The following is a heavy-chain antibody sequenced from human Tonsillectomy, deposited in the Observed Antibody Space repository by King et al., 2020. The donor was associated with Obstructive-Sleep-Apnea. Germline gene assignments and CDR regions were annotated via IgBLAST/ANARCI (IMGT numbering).Heavy chain of an antibody. CDR2: IYHSGSM. J-gene: IGHJ6*02. V-gene: IGHV4-38-2*02. D-gene: IGHD2-21*01. CDR3: ARGSGWGSYYYYYGMDV. CDR1: GYSVSSGYS. Sequence: VQLQESGPGLVKPSETLSLTCTVSGYSVSSGYSWGWVRQPPGKGLECIGTIYHSGSMYYNPSLKSRVTISLDTSKNQFSLKLTSVTATDTAVYYCARGSGWGSYYYYYGMDVWGQGTTVTVSS.